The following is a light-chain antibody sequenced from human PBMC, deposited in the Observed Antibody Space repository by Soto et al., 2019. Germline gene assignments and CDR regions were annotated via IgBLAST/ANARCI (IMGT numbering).Light chain of an antibody. CDR3: CSYAGSNNFVV. CDR2: EVT. J-gene: IGLJ2*01. CDR1: SSDVGDYNY. Sequence: QSVLTQPPSASGSPGQSVTISCTGTSSDVGDYNYVSWYQQHPGKAPKLMLYEVTKRPSGVPDRFSGSKSGNTASLTVSGLQAEDEADNYCCSYAGSNNFVVFGGGTKLTVL. V-gene: IGLV2-8*01.